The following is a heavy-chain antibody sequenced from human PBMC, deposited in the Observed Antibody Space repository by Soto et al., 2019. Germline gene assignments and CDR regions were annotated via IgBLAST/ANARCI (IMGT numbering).Heavy chain of an antibody. CDR2: ISYDGSSE. D-gene: IGHD1-26*01. J-gene: IGHJ6*02. CDR1: GITFSSYD. V-gene: IGHV3-30*18. Sequence: QVQLVESGGGVVQPGRSLRLSCAASGITFSSYDMHWARQAPGKGLEWVAVISYDGSSEYYADSVKGRFTISRDKSNNTLYLQMNSLRPEDTAVYYCAKGGSYSYYYYGVDVWGLGTTVTVSS. CDR3: AKGGSYSYYYYGVDV.